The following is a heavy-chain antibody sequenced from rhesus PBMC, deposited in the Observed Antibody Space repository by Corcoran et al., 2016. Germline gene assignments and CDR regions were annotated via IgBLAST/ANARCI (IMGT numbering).Heavy chain of an antibody. J-gene: IGHJ4*01. CDR2: IYGSGGST. CDR3: ARELSGWPFDY. V-gene: IGHV4-106*01. Sequence: QVQLQESGPGLVKPSETLSLTCAVSGGSISDSYSWSWIRQPPGKGLDWIGYIYGSGGSTYYNPSLKSRVSISTDTSKNQFSLKLSSVTAADTAVYYCARELSGWPFDYWGQGVLVTVSS. CDR1: GGSISDSYS. D-gene: IGHD6-31*01.